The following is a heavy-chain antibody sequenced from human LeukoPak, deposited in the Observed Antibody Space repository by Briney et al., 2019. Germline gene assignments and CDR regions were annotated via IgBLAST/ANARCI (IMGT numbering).Heavy chain of an antibody. CDR3: AREVMVEATTA. Sequence: SETLSLTCTVSGASISSGSYYWSWIRQPAGKGLEWIGRIHNSGTTKYDPSLKSRVTISIDTSKNQFSLRLSSVTAADTAVYYCAREVMVEATTAWGQGTLVTVSS. D-gene: IGHD2-15*01. CDR1: GASISSGSYY. J-gene: IGHJ5*02. V-gene: IGHV4-61*02. CDR2: IHNSGTT.